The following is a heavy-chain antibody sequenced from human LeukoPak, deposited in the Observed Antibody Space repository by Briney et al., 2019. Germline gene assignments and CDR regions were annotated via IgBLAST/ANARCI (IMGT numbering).Heavy chain of an antibody. V-gene: IGHV3-30*03. CDR3: ARGVAGTTFSFDY. J-gene: IGHJ4*02. Sequence: GGSLRLSCAASGFTFSSYSMNWVRQAPGKGLERVAVISYDGSNKYYADSVKGRFTISRDNSKNTLYLQMNSLRAEDTAVYYCARGVAGTTFSFDYWGQGTLVTVSS. CDR2: ISYDGSNK. CDR1: GFTFSSYS. D-gene: IGHD1-1*01.